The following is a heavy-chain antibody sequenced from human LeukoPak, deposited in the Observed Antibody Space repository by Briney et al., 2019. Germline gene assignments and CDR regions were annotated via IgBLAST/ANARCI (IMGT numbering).Heavy chain of an antibody. CDR3: ARVSGSGWYYFDH. CDR2: IYNSGNT. V-gene: IGHV4-59*02. D-gene: IGHD6-19*01. J-gene: IGHJ4*02. CDR1: GGSGSSYF. Sequence: SETLSLTCTVSGGSGSSYFWSWVRQSPEKGLEWIGYIYNSGNTNYNPSLKSRVTISRDTSRNQFSLKVRSVTPADTAVYYCARVSGSGWYYFDHWGQGALVTVSS.